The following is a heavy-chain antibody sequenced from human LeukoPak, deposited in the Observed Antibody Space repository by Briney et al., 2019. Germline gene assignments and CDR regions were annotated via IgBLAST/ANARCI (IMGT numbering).Heavy chain of an antibody. CDR1: GYTFTSYG. Sequence: ASVKVSCKASGYTFTSYGISWVRQAPGQGLEWMGWISAYNGNTNYAQKLQGRVTMTTDTSTSTGYMELRSLRSDDTAVYYCAREGRAMVRGVNDYWGQGTLVTVSS. V-gene: IGHV1-18*04. CDR3: AREGRAMVRGVNDY. D-gene: IGHD3-10*01. CDR2: ISAYNGNT. J-gene: IGHJ4*02.